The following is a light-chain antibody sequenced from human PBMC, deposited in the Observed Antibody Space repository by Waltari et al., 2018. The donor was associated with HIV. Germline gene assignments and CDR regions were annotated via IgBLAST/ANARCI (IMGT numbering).Light chain of an antibody. Sequence: QSVLTQPPSASGTPGQWVPISCSGSSSHIGSTSVNWYQQLPGTAPKLLIYSDNQRPSGVPDRLSGSKSGTSASLAISGLQSEDEADYYCSTWDDSLNGRVFGGGTKLTVL. CDR3: STWDDSLNGRV. V-gene: IGLV1-44*01. CDR2: SDN. CDR1: SSHIGSTS. J-gene: IGLJ3*02.